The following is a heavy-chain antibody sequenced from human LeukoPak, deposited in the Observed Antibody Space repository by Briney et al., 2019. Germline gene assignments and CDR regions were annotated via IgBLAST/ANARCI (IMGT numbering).Heavy chain of an antibody. D-gene: IGHD4-23*01. Sequence: GASVKVSCKASGGTFSSYAISWVRQAPGQGLEWMGGIIPIFGTANYAQKFQGRVTITADESTSTAYMELSSLRSEDTAVYYCARDFYGGNSLKGDWFDPWGQGTLVTVSS. CDR1: GGTFSSYA. V-gene: IGHV1-69*13. J-gene: IGHJ5*02. CDR3: ARDFYGGNSLKGDWFDP. CDR2: IIPIFGTA.